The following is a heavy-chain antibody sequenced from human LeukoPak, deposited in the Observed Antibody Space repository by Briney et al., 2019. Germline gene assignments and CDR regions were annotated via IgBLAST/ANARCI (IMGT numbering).Heavy chain of an antibody. D-gene: IGHD6-19*01. CDR3: ARPPGLDNSGWYGIRHDAFDI. V-gene: IGHV1-2*02. Sequence: ASVKVSCKASGYTFTGYYMHWVRQAPGQGLEWMGWINPNSGGTNYAQKFQGRVTMTRDTSISTAYMELSRLRSDDTAVYYCARPPGLDNSGWYGIRHDAFDIWGQGTMVTVSS. J-gene: IGHJ3*02. CDR1: GYTFTGYY. CDR2: INPNSGGT.